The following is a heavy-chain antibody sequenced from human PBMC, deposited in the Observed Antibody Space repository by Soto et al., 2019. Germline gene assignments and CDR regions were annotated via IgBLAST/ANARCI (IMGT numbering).Heavy chain of an antibody. V-gene: IGHV3-66*01. Sequence: EEQLVESGGGLVQPGGSLRLSCAASGFTVSNNYMSWVRQAPGKGLEWVSLIYSGGSTYYADSVKGRFTISRDSSKNTLSLQMNSRRAEDTAMYYCAAYSHKGYWGQGTLVTVSS. CDR3: AAYSHKGY. CDR1: GFTVSNNY. CDR2: IYSGGST. D-gene: IGHD3-16*01. J-gene: IGHJ4*02.